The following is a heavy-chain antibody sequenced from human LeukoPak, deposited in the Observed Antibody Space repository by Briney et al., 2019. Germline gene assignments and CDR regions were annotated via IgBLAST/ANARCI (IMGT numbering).Heavy chain of an antibody. Sequence: SEALSLTCAVYGGSFSGYYWSWIRQPPGKGLEWIGEINHSGSTNYNPSLKSRVTISVDTSKNQFSLKLSSVTAADTAVYYCARRDDDFWSGYYSFFDYWGQGTLVTVSS. CDR2: INHSGST. V-gene: IGHV4-34*01. CDR1: GGSFSGYY. J-gene: IGHJ4*02. D-gene: IGHD3-3*01. CDR3: ARRDDDFWSGYYSFFDY.